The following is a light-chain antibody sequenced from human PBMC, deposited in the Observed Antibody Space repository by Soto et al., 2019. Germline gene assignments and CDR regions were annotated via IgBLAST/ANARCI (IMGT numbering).Light chain of an antibody. Sequence: VLSQLPSVSGAPGQRIAISCTGSSSNIGAEYDVHWYQQLPGTAPKRLIYGDNNRPSGVPDRFSGSKSGTSASLAITGLQPEDEADYYCQSYDSSLTTFVFGTGTKVTVL. CDR1: SSNIGAEYD. CDR2: GDN. CDR3: QSYDSSLTTFV. J-gene: IGLJ1*01. V-gene: IGLV1-40*01.